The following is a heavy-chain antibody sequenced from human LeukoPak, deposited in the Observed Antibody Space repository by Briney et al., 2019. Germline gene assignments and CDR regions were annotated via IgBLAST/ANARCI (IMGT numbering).Heavy chain of an antibody. D-gene: IGHD2/OR15-2a*01. CDR1: GFTFTDHY. Sequence: ASMKVSCKSSGFTFTDHYIHWVRQAPGQGLEWMGYIGPHSTFTSSPQEFQGRVTMTRDTPMTTAYMELTRLTSDDTAVYYCVREGEGPLSKDFDYWGQGTLVTVSS. J-gene: IGHJ4*02. CDR2: IGPHSTFT. CDR3: VREGEGPLSKDFDY. V-gene: IGHV1-2*02.